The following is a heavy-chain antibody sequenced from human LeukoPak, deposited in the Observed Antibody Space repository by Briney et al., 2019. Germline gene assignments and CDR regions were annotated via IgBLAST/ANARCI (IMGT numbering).Heavy chain of an antibody. V-gene: IGHV4-59*08. Sequence: SETLSLTCTVSGGSISGYYWTWIRQPPGKGLEWIGYIYYTGNTNYNPSLKSRVTISLDSSRNQFSLKLSSVTAADTAVYYCARRARATGGGDYFDYWGQGTLVTVSS. CDR1: GGSISGYY. J-gene: IGHJ4*02. D-gene: IGHD2-15*01. CDR3: ARRARATGGGDYFDY. CDR2: IYYTGNT.